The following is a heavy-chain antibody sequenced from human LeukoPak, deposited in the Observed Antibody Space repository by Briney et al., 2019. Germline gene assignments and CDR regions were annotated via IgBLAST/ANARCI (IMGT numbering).Heavy chain of an antibody. CDR3: ARDHEYYYGSGSYYPGGCDY. Sequence: ASVKVSCKASGYTFTSYYMHWVRHAPGQGLEWMGIINSSGGSTSYAQKFQGRVTMTRDTTTSTVYMELRSLRSEDTAVYYCARDHEYYYGSGSYYPGGCDYWGQGTLVTVSS. CDR1: GYTFTSYY. D-gene: IGHD3-10*01. CDR2: INSSGGST. J-gene: IGHJ4*02. V-gene: IGHV1-46*01.